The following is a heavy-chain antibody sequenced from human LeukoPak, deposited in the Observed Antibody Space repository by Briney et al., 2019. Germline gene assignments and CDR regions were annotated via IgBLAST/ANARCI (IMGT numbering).Heavy chain of an antibody. V-gene: IGHV1-69*05. CDR2: IIPIFGTA. CDR1: GGTFSSYA. D-gene: IGHD5-24*01. CDR3: AISRDGYNYGNY. Sequence: ASVKVSCKASGGTFSSYAISWVRQAPGQGLEWMGRIIPIFGTANYAQKFQGRVTITTDESTSTAYMELSSLRSEDMAVYYCAISRDGYNYGNYWGQGTLVTVSS. J-gene: IGHJ4*02.